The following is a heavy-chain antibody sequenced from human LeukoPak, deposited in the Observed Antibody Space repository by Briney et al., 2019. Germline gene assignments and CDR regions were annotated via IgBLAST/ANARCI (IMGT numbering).Heavy chain of an antibody. V-gene: IGHV3-23*01. Sequence: GGSLRLSCAASGFTFGSYAMSWVRQTPGKSLEWVSIISNGGVITYYADSVRGRFTISRDNSKDLLYLQMDSLRAEDTAAYYCVKLSSGSGSSFGFDSWGLGTLVTVSS. CDR1: GFTFGSYA. CDR2: ISNGGVIT. D-gene: IGHD6-13*01. CDR3: VKLSSGSGSSFGFDS. J-gene: IGHJ4*02.